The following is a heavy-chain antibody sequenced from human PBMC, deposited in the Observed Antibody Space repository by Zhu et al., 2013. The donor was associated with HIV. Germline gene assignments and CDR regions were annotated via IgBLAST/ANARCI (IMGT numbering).Heavy chain of an antibody. CDR2: IIPILGIA. CDR3: ARDREYSSSSSTAFDI. CDR1: GGTFSSYT. D-gene: IGHD6-6*01. J-gene: IGHJ3*02. Sequence: QVQLVQSGAEVKKPGSSVKVSCKASGGTFSSYTISWVRQAPGQGLEWMGRIIPILGIANYAQKFQGRVTITADKSTSTAYMELSSLRSEDTAVYYCARDREYSSSSSTAFDIWGQGTMVTVSS. V-gene: IGHV1-69*08.